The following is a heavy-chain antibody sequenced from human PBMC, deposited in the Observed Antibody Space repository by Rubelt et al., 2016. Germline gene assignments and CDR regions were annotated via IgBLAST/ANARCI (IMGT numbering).Heavy chain of an antibody. J-gene: IGHJ6*01. CDR3: ARMSHYGSGSYYHYYYGMDV. D-gene: IGHD3-10*01. V-gene: IGHV4-4*07. Sequence: QVQLQESGPGSVKASETLSLSCTVSGGSMNTYYWTWIRQPAGKGLEWIGRIYSSGSTDFSPSLKSRVTMSVDTSKNQFFLSLTAVSAADTAVYYWARMSHYGSGSYYHYYYGMDVWGQGTTVTVSS. CDR1: GGSMNTYY. CDR2: IYSSGST.